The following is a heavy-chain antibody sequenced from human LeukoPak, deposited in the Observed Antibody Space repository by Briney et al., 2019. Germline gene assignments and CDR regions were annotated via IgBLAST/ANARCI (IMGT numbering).Heavy chain of an antibody. D-gene: IGHD3-22*01. CDR3: ARIGLFTMIVP. V-gene: IGHV3-30*02. Sequence: PGGSLRLSCAASGFTFSSYAMHWVRQAPGKGLEWVAFIRCDGSNKYYADSVKGRFTISRDNAKNSLYLQMNSLRAEDTAVYYCARIGLFTMIVPWGQGTLVTVSS. J-gene: IGHJ5*02. CDR2: IRCDGSNK. CDR1: GFTFSSYA.